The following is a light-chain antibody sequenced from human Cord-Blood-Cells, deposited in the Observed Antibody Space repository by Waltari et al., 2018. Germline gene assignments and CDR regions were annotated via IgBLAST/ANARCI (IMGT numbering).Light chain of an antibody. CDR1: SSDVGGYNY. CDR3: CSYAGSYTLV. V-gene: IGLV2-11*01. J-gene: IGLJ2*01. Sequence: QSALTQPRSVSGSPGQSVTISCTGTSSDVGGYNYVSWYQQHPGKAPKLILSDVSKRPSGVPDRFAGSKSGNTASLTISGLQAEDEADYYCCSYAGSYTLVFGGGTKLTVL. CDR2: DVS.